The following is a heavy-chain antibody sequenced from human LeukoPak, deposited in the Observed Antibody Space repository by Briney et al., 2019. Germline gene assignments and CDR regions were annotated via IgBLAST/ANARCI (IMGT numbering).Heavy chain of an antibody. D-gene: IGHD1-26*01. Sequence: GGSLRLSCAASGFTFSSYAMSWVRQAPGKGLEWVSAISGSGGSTYYADSVKGRFTISRDNSKNTLYLQMNSLRAEDTAVYYCAKSPGATLMKSLGAFDIWGQGTMVTVSS. CDR3: AKSPGATLMKSLGAFDI. J-gene: IGHJ3*02. CDR2: ISGSGGST. CDR1: GFTFSSYA. V-gene: IGHV3-23*01.